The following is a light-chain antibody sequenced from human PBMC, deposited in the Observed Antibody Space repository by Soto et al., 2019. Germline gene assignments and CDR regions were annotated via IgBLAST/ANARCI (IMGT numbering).Light chain of an antibody. CDR2: GAS. CDR1: QTVNNK. J-gene: IGKJ5*01. CDR3: QQYSSWPPIT. Sequence: EILMTQSPATLCVSPGERATLSCRATQTVNNKVVWYQHKPGQAPRLLIYGASTRATGIPARFSGSGSGTEFTLSISSLQSEDFAVYYCQQYSSWPPITFGQGTRLEIK. V-gene: IGKV3-15*01.